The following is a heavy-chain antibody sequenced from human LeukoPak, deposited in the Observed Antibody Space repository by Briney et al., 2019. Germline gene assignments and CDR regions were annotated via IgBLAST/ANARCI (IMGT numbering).Heavy chain of an antibody. CDR1: GGSISSYY. Sequence: SETLSLTCTVSGGSISSYYWSWIRQPPGKGLEWIGYIYTSGSTNYNPSLKSRVTISVDTSKNQFSLKLSSVPAADTAVYYCARSGGYYIDYWGQGTLVTVSS. CDR3: ARSGGYYIDY. D-gene: IGHD3-22*01. V-gene: IGHV4-4*09. CDR2: IYTSGST. J-gene: IGHJ4*02.